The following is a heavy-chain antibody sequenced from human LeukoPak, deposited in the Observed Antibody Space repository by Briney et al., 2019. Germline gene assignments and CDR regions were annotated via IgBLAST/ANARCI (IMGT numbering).Heavy chain of an antibody. CDR2: IYTSGST. CDR3: ARGILLRYFDWSYGMDV. J-gene: IGHJ6*02. CDR1: GGSISSGSYY. Sequence: SQTLSLTCTVSGGSISSGSYYWSWIRQPAGKGLEWIGRIYTSGSTNYNPSLKSRVTISVDTSKNQFSLKLSPVTAADTAVYYCARGILLRYFDWSYGMDVWGQGTTVTVSS. D-gene: IGHD3-9*01. V-gene: IGHV4-61*02.